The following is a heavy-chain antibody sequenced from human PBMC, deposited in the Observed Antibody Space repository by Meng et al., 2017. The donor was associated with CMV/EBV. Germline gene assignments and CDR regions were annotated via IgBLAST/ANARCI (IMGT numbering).Heavy chain of an antibody. D-gene: IGHD3-3*01. J-gene: IGHJ6*02. CDR3: ARSFRDTIFGVVLMYGMDV. Sequence: SETLSLTCAVYGGSFSGYYWSWIRQPPGEGLEWIGEINHSGSTNYNPSLKSRVTISVDTSKNQFSLKLSSVAAADTAVYYCARSFRDTIFGVVLMYGMDVWGQGTTVTVSS. V-gene: IGHV4-34*01. CDR2: INHSGST. CDR1: GGSFSGYY.